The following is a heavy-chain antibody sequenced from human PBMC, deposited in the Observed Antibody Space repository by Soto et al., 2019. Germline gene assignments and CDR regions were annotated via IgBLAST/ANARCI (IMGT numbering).Heavy chain of an antibody. V-gene: IGHV1-69*01. CDR3: ARLRRDWGDAFDL. Sequence: QVQLVQSGADVKKPGSSVKVSCKTSGGPFGSSAISWVLQAPAQGLEWMGEIIPVFDKANYAQNFQGRLTITADEPTGTVFMLLGSLRSEETAVYFCARLRRDWGDAFDLWGLGTVVTVSS. J-gene: IGHJ3*01. CDR1: GGPFGSSA. D-gene: IGHD3-16*01. CDR2: IIPVFDKA.